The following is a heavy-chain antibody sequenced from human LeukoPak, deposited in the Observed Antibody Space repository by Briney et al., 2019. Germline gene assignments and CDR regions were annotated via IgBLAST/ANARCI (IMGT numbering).Heavy chain of an antibody. CDR3: AKPSSEDIVATGDAFDI. CDR1: GFIFSDYY. Sequence: GGSLRLSCAASGFIFSDYYMSWIRQAPGKGLEWVSYISSSGSTMYYTDSVKGRFTISRDNAKDSLYLQMNSLRAEDTALYYCAKPSSEDIVATGDAFDIWGQGTMVTVSS. J-gene: IGHJ3*02. D-gene: IGHD5-12*01. V-gene: IGHV3-11*01. CDR2: ISSSGSTM.